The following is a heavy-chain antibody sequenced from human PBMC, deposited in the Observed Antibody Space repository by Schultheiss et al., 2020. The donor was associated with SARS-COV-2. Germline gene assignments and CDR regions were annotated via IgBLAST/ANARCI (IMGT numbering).Heavy chain of an antibody. Sequence: SETLSLTCAVSGGSISTTHWWSWVRQPPGKGLEWIGSIYHSGSTYYNPSLKSRVTISVDTSKNQFSLKLSSVTAADTAVYYCARDTKLRFLEWPDYYYYGMDVWGQGTTVTVSS. D-gene: IGHD3-3*01. V-gene: IGHV4-4*02. CDR1: GGSISTTHW. CDR2: IYHSGST. J-gene: IGHJ6*02. CDR3: ARDTKLRFLEWPDYYYYGMDV.